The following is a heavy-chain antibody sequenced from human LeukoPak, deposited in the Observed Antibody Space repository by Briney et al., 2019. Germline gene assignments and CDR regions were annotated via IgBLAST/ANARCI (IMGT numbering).Heavy chain of an antibody. CDR3: ARDRSHYNYYGMHV. V-gene: IGHV4-61*01. CDR2: IHYSGGT. CDR1: GGSVSSNSYS. Sequence: SETLSLTCTVSGGSVSSNSYSWTWIRQPPGKGLEWIGYIHYSGGTNYNPSLKSRVTISIDMSKNQFSLKVSSVTAADTAVYYCARDRSHYNYYGMHVWGQGTTVTVSS. D-gene: IGHD2-15*01. J-gene: IGHJ6*02.